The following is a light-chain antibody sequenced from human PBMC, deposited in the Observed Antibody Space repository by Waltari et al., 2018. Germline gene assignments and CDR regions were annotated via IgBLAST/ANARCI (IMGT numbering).Light chain of an antibody. CDR2: ENN. J-gene: IGLJ2*01. CDR3: QSYDSSLSAWV. Sequence: QSVLTQPPSVSGAPGQRVTISCTGRSPNIGGYYVHWYQQLPGTAPKLLIYENNKRPSGVSDRFSGSQSGSSASLTITGLQSEDEADYYCQSYDSSLSAWVFGGGTRLTVL. CDR1: SPNIGGYY. V-gene: IGLV1-40*01.